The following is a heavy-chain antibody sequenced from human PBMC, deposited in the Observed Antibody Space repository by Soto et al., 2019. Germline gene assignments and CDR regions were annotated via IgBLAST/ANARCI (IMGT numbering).Heavy chain of an antibody. CDR2: VDPSDSYT. CDR1: GYSFTSYW. V-gene: IGHV5-10-1*01. J-gene: IGHJ4*02. CDR3: ARPNITIFGVVTPGADY. Sequence: PGESLKISCKGSGYSFTSYWISWVRQMPGKGLEWMGRVDPSDSYTNYSPSFQGHVTISADKSISTAYLQWSSLKASDTAMYYCARPNITIFGVVTPGADYWGQGTLVTVSS. D-gene: IGHD3-3*01.